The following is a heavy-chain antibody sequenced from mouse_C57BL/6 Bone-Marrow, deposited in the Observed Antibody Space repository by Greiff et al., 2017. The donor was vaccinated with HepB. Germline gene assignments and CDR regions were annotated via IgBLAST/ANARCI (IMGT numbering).Heavy chain of an antibody. Sequence: VQLQQSGAELVRPGASVTLSCKASGYTFTDYEMHWVKQTPVHGLEWIGAIDPEPGGTAYNQKFKGKAILTADKSSSTAYMELRSLTSEDSAVYYCTRSGDYGSSSWFAYWGQGTLVTVSA. CDR3: TRSGDYGSSSWFAY. D-gene: IGHD1-1*01. CDR2: IDPEPGGT. V-gene: IGHV1-15*01. CDR1: GYTFTDYE. J-gene: IGHJ3*01.